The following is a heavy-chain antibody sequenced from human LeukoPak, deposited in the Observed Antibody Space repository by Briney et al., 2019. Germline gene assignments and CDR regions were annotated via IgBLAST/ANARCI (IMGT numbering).Heavy chain of an antibody. D-gene: IGHD3-3*01. Sequence: PSETLSLTCTVSGVSISSGGYYWSWIRQHPGKGLEWIGYIYYSGSTYYNPSLKSRVTISVDTSKNQFSLKLSSVTAADTAVYYCARVQFAYGFWSGYYIDYWGQGTLVTVSS. CDR3: ARVQFAYGFWSGYYIDY. V-gene: IGHV4-31*03. CDR2: IYYSGST. CDR1: GVSISSGGYY. J-gene: IGHJ4*02.